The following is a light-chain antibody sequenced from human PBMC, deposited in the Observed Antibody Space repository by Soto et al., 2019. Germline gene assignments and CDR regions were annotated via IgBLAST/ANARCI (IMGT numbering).Light chain of an antibody. CDR3: QQYKSWPPLT. J-gene: IGKJ4*01. CDR1: QSISDN. CDR2: GAS. V-gene: IGKV3-15*01. Sequence: DIVMTQSPAILSVSLGERATLSCLASQSISDNLAWYQQRSGQAPRLLIYGASTRATGVTARFSGSGSVTEFTLTISSLQSDDFAIYYCQQYKSWPPLTFGGGTKVE.